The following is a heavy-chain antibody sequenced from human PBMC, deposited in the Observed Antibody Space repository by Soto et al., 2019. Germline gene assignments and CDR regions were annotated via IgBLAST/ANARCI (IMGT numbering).Heavy chain of an antibody. V-gene: IGHV3-33*01. D-gene: IGHD2-21*02. CDR1: GFTVSSYG. J-gene: IGHJ3*01. Sequence: GGSLRLSCAASGFTVSSYGMHWVRQAPGKGLEWVAVIWYDGSNKYYADSVKGRFTISRDNSKNTLYLQMNSLRAEDTAVYYCARDLSPPGDTVSGQGTMVTVSS. CDR3: ARDLSPPGDTV. CDR2: IWYDGSNK.